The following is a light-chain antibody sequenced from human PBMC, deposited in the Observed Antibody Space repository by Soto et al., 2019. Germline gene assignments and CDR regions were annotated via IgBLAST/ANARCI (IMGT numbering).Light chain of an antibody. J-gene: IGKJ4*01. CDR2: DVS. V-gene: IGKV1-12*01. CDR1: QTVYRW. CDR3: QRANDFPLA. Sequence: DIQMTQSPSSVSASVGDRVTITCRASQTVYRWVAWYQQKPGRAPNLLIYDVSNLHNGVPSRFSGSGSGTDFTLTISRLPPEDFATYFWQRANDFPLAFGGGTRVEVK.